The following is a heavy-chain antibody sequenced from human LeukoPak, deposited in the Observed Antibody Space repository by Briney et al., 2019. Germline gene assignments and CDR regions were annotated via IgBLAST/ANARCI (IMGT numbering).Heavy chain of an antibody. CDR2: IIPIFGTA. CDR1: GGTFSSYA. J-gene: IGHJ4*02. V-gene: IGHV1-69*13. CDR3: AKEGRQQLVLGQWLVFDY. Sequence: ASVKVSCTASGGTFSSYAISWVRQAPGQGLEWMGGIIPIFGTANYAQKFQGRVTITADESTSTAYMELSSLRAEDTAVYYCAKEGRQQLVLGQWLVFDYWGQGTLVTVSS. D-gene: IGHD6-13*01.